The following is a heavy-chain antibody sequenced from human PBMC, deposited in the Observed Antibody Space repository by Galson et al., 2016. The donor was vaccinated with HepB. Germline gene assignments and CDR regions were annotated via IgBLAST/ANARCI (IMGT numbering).Heavy chain of an antibody. V-gene: IGHV1-18*01. CDR3: ARDIRRITMIQVERFDY. J-gene: IGHJ4*02. Sequence: SVKVSCKASGYNFTSYGISWVRQVPGQGLEWVGWRSAYNGKTNYAQNLQDRVTMTTDTSTNTAYMELRSLRSDDTAVYYCARDIRRITMIQVERFDYWGQGTLVTVSS. D-gene: IGHD3-22*01. CDR1: GYNFTSYG. CDR2: RSAYNGKT.